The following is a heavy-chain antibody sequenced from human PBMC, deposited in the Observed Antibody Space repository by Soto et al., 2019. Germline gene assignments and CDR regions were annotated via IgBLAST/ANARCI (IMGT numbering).Heavy chain of an antibody. D-gene: IGHD5-18*01. CDR1: GFTFSSYS. CDR3: AREMGTAIAFDY. CDR2: ISSSSSYI. J-gene: IGHJ4*02. Sequence: GGSLRLSCAASGFTFSSYSMNWVRQAPGKGLEWVSSISSSSSYIYYADSVKGRFTISRDNAKNSLYLQMNSLRAEDTAVYYCAREMGTAIAFDYWGQGTLVTVSS. V-gene: IGHV3-21*01.